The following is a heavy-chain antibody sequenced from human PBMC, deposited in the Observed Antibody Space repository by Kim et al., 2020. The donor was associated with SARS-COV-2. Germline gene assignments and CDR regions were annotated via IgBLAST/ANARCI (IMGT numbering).Heavy chain of an antibody. CDR2: IYPGDSDT. CDR3: ARTPPLDYYDSSGYHFDY. J-gene: IGHJ4*02. CDR1: GYSFTSYW. V-gene: IGHV5-51*01. Sequence: GESLKISCKGSGYSFTSYWIGWVRQMPGKGLEWMGIIYPGDSDTRYSPSFQGQVTISADKSISTAYLQWSSLKASDTAMYYCARTPPLDYYDSSGYHFDYWGQGTLVTVSS. D-gene: IGHD3-22*01.